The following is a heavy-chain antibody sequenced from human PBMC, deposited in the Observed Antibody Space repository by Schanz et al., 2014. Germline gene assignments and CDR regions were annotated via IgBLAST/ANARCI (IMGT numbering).Heavy chain of an antibody. J-gene: IGHJ4*02. CDR3: ARGGYGSGSDREFDS. D-gene: IGHD3-10*01. Sequence: QVQLQESGPGLLKPSETLSLTCTVSGGSIRSYFWSWIRQPPGKGLEWIGYIYYSGSSDYNPSLKSRVTISVDTSKSQFSFKLSSVSAGGTAVYYCARGGYGSGSDREFDSWGQGTLVTVSS. CDR1: GGSIRSYF. CDR2: IYYSGSS. V-gene: IGHV4-59*01.